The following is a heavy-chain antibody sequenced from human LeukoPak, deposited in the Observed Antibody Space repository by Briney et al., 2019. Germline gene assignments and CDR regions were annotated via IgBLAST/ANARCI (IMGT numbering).Heavy chain of an antibody. CDR3: ATSGGVLGEDSGGDYYRPAAYFQD. D-gene: IGHD3-22*01. Sequence: SETLSLTCTVSGDSSSSGAFYWSWIHHRPGNGLECIGYLHDSGSTNYNPPFRARVFMSPATSKTQSSLRRSSLTPANTAVCFCATSGGVLGEDSGGDYYRPAAYFQDWGPGTLVTVSS. CDR1: GDSSSSGAFY. CDR2: LHDSGST. V-gene: IGHV4-31*03. J-gene: IGHJ1*01.